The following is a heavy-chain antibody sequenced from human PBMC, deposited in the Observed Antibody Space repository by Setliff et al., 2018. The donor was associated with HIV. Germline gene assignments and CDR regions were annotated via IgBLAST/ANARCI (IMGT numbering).Heavy chain of an antibody. CDR1: GDPIFIGGYY. CDR2: IYYTGKT. V-gene: IGHV4-31*03. Sequence: SETLSLTCTVSGDPIFIGGYYWSWIRQHPGGGLEWIGYIYYTGKTYYNPSLQSRIIMSLDMSQNQFSLKLSSVTAADTAVYYCAKEGNSVDNWLDPWGPGTLVTVSS. CDR3: AKEGNSVDNWLDP. D-gene: IGHD1-26*01. J-gene: IGHJ5*02.